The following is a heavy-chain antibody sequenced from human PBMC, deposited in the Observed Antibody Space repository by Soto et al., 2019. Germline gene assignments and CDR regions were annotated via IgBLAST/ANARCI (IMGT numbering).Heavy chain of an antibody. Sequence: QVLLVQSGAEVKKPGSSVKVSCKLSGATFSSYAMIWGRQAPGQGLEWIGGIIPFFGTPNYAQKFQGRVTITADTSTATSYMELSSLRSDDTAVYYCARDKGAYYSHLVYWGQGTLVTVSS. CDR1: GATFSSYA. CDR2: IIPFFGTP. CDR3: ARDKGAYYSHLVY. D-gene: IGHD3-22*01. V-gene: IGHV1-69*06. J-gene: IGHJ4*02.